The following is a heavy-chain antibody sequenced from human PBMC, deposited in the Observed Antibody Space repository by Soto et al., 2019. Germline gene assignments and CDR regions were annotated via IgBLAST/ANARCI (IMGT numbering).Heavy chain of an antibody. V-gene: IGHV3-23*01. J-gene: IGHJ4*02. Sequence: VGSLRLSCAASGFTFSSFAMSWVRQAPGKGLEWVSSITGSGDRIWHADSVKGRLTISRDNAKNTLYLQMNSLRAEDTAVYYCVRTSLVVAAATREDYWGQGTLVTVSS. CDR1: GFTFSSFA. CDR2: ITGSGDRI. CDR3: VRTSLVVAAATREDY. D-gene: IGHD2-15*01.